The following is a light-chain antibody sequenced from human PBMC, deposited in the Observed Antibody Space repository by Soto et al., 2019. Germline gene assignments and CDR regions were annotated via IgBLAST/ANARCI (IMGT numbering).Light chain of an antibody. J-gene: IGKJ1*01. Sequence: DIVLTQFPGTLSLSPGERATLSCRASQSVSSSYLAWYQQKPGQAPRLLIYGASTRATGIPDRFSGSGSGTDFTLTISRLEPEDFAMYYCQQYSRSPPTFGRGTKVEIK. V-gene: IGKV3-20*01. CDR2: GAS. CDR1: QSVSSSY. CDR3: QQYSRSPPT.